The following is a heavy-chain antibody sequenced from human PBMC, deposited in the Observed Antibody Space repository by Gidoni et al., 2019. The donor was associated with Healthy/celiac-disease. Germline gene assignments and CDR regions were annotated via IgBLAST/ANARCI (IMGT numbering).Heavy chain of an antibody. D-gene: IGHD2-15*01. CDR1: GYTFTGYY. CDR3: ARDQARDCSGGSCYRFDY. Sequence: QVQLVQSGAEVKKPGASVKVSCKAYGYTFTGYYMHWVRQAPGQGLEWMGWINPNSGGTNYAQKFQGRVTMTRDTSISTAYMELSRLRSDDTAVYYCARDQARDCSGGSCYRFDYWGQGTLVTVSS. J-gene: IGHJ4*02. V-gene: IGHV1-2*02. CDR2: INPNSGGT.